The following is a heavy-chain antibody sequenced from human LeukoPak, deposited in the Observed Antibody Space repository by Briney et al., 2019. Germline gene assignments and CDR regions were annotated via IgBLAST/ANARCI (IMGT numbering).Heavy chain of an antibody. CDR1: GGSFSGYY. V-gene: IGHV4-34*01. J-gene: IGHJ3*02. Sequence: PSETLSLTCAVYGGSFSGYYWSWIRQPPGKGLEWIGEINHSGSTNYNPSLKSRVTISVDTSKNQFSLKLSSVTAADTAVYYCARGVLRYYDFWSGYPDAFDIWGQGTMVTVSS. CDR2: INHSGST. CDR3: ARGVLRYYDFWSGYPDAFDI. D-gene: IGHD3-3*01.